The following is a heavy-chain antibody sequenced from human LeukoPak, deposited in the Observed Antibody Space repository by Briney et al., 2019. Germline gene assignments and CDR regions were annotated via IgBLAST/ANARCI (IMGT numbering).Heavy chain of an antibody. CDR2: IFNSGST. CDR1: GGSISNYY. D-gene: IGHD6-13*01. J-gene: IGHJ4*02. CDR3: ARARGTAGGFDY. V-gene: IGHV4-59*01. Sequence: SETLSLTCTVSGGSISNYYWTWIRQPPGKGLEWIGYIFNSGSTNYNSSLKSRVTISGDMSKNQFSLKLSSVTAADTAVYYCARARGTAGGFDYWGQGTLVTVSS.